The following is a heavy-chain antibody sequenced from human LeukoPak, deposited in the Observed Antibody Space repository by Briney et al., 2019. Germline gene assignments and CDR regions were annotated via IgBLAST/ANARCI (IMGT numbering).Heavy chain of an antibody. V-gene: IGHV4-59*01. CDR3: ARVSLAVAGVQYYYFDY. CDR1: GGSISSYY. J-gene: IGHJ4*02. D-gene: IGHD6-19*01. CDR2: IYYSGST. Sequence: PSETLSLTCTVSGGSISSYYWSWIRQPPGKGLEWIGYIYYSGSTNYNPSLKSRVTILVDTSKKQFSLKLGSVTAADTAVCYCARVSLAVAGVQYYYFDYWGQGTLVTVSS.